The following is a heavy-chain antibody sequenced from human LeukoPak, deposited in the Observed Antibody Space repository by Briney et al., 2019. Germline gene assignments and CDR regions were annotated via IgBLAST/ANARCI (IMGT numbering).Heavy chain of an antibody. J-gene: IGHJ4*02. D-gene: IGHD3-9*01. Sequence: ASVKVSCKASGYTFTSYYMHWVRQAPGQGLEWMGWISAYNGNTNYAQKLQGRVTMTTDTSTSTAYMELSSLRSEDTAVYYCARDDYHILTGYYWGQGSLVTVSS. CDR3: ARDDYHILTGYY. CDR1: GYTFTSYY. V-gene: IGHV1-18*04. CDR2: ISAYNGNT.